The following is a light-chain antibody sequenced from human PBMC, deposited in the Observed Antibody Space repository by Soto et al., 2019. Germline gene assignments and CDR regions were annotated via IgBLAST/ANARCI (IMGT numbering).Light chain of an antibody. CDR1: SDSVSTSYY. V-gene: IGLV8-61*01. CDR3: VLYMGSGFWV. Sequence: QTVVTQEPSFSVSPGGTVTLTCGLTSDSVSTSYYASWYQQTPGQTPRMLIYSTNTRSSGVPDRFSGSILGNKAALTITGAQADDESYYYCVLYMGSGFWVFGGGTKLTVL. J-gene: IGLJ3*02. CDR2: STN.